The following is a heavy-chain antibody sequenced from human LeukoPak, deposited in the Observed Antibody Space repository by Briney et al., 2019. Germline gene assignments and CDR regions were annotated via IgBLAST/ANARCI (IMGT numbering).Heavy chain of an antibody. CDR2: FCTSGN. J-gene: IGHJ4*02. CDR1: GGSISSASHY. V-gene: IGHV4-61*02. CDR3: ARGTAGRPPYYFDF. D-gene: IGHD6-6*01. Sequence: PSQTLSLTYTVSGGSISSASHYWGWIRQPAGKGLEWIGRFCTSGNNYNPSLKSRVTLSADTSKNQFSLMLRSVTAADTAVYYCARGTAGRPPYYFDFWGQGTLVTVSS.